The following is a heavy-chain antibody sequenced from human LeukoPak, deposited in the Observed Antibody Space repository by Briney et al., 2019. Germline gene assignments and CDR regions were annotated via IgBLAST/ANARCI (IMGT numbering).Heavy chain of an antibody. V-gene: IGHV4-34*01. J-gene: IGHJ5*02. CDR3: ERVDTYIVVVVAATHNWFDP. D-gene: IGHD2-15*01. CDR1: GGSFSGYY. Sequence: PSETLSLTCAVYGGSFSGYYWSWIRQPPGKGLEWIGEINHSGSTNYNPSLKSRVTISVDTSKNQFSLKLSSVTAADTAVYYCERVDTYIVVVVAATHNWFDPWGQGTLVTVSS. CDR2: INHSGST.